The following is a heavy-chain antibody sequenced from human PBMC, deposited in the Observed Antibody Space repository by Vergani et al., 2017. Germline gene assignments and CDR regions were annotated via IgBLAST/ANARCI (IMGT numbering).Heavy chain of an antibody. CDR1: GLTLSSYG. CDR2: ISGNNDDV. V-gene: IGHV3-21*02. J-gene: IGHJ3*01. CDR3: VRDVRASRT. Sequence: VQLVESGGGVVQPGGSMRLSCSASGLTLSSYGVHWVRQAPGRGLEWVSSISGNNDDVYYADSVKGRFTISRDNAKNSLYLDMSSLRAEDTAVYYCVRDVRASRTWGQGTLVAVSS.